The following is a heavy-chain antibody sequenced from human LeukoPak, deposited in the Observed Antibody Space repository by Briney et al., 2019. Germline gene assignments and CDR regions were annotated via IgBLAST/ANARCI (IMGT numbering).Heavy chain of an antibody. J-gene: IGHJ4*02. CDR2: ISGSGGST. CDR1: GFTFSSYS. CDR3: AKDPRIAVALYYFDY. D-gene: IGHD6-19*01. Sequence: GGSLRLSCAASGFTFSSYSMSWVRQAPGKGLEWVSAISGSGGSTYYADSVKGRFTISRDNSKNTLYLQMNSLRAEDTAVYYCAKDPRIAVALYYFDYWGQGTLVTVSS. V-gene: IGHV3-23*01.